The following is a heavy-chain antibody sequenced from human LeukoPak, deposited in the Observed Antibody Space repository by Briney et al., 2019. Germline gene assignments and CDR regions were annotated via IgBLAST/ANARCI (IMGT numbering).Heavy chain of an antibody. CDR1: GDSVSSNSAA. CDR2: TYYRSKWYS. V-gene: IGHV6-1*01. J-gene: IGHJ4*02. Sequence: SQTLSLTCAISGDSVSSNSAAWNWIRQSPSRGLEWLGRTYYRSKWYSEYALSVKGRITIKPDTSKNQISLLLTSVNPDDTAVYYCARTSGHLDHWGQGTVVTVSS. CDR3: ARTSGHLDH. D-gene: IGHD1-26*01.